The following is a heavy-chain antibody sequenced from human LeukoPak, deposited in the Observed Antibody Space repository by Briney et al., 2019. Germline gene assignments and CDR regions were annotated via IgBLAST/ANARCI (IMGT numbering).Heavy chain of an antibody. J-gene: IGHJ5*02. CDR3: ARGHTGQNWFDP. D-gene: IGHD2-8*02. Sequence: SETLSRTCTVSGGSISSYYWSWIRQTAGKGLEWIGRIHVTGRTDYNPSLKSRVTVSLDTAKNQYSLQLSSVSAADTAIYYCARGHTGQNWFDPWGQGTLVTVSS. V-gene: IGHV4-4*07. CDR2: IHVTGRT. CDR1: GGSISSYY.